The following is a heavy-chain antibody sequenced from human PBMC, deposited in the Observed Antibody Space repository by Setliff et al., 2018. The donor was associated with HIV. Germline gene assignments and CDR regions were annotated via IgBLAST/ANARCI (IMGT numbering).Heavy chain of an antibody. V-gene: IGHV3-48*03. CDR2: ISSSGSNI. J-gene: IGHJ3*02. CDR1: GFTLRSYE. CDR3: AREMNSGWYGGAIDI. Sequence: LRLSCAASGFTLRSYEINWVRQAPGKGLGWLSYISSSGSNIYYADSVNGRFTISRDNSKNSVSLQMNSLRAEDTAVYYCAREMNSGWYGGAIDIWGQGTMVTVSS. D-gene: IGHD6-19*01.